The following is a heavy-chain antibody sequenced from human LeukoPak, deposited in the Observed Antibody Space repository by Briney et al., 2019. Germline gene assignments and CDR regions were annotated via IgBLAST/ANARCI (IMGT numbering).Heavy chain of an antibody. CDR2: IRYDGSNK. D-gene: IGHD3-10*01. Sequence: QSGGSLRLSCAASGFTFSSYGMHWVRQAPGKGLEWVAFIRYDGSNKYYADSVKGRFTISRDNSKNTLYLQMNSLRAEDTAVYYCAREDRVKKLWFGELYWFDPWGQGTLVTVSS. CDR1: GFTFSSYG. J-gene: IGHJ5*02. V-gene: IGHV3-30*02. CDR3: AREDRVKKLWFGELYWFDP.